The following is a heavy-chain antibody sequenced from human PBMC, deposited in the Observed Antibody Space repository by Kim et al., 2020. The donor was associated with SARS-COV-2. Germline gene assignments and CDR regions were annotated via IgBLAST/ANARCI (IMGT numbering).Heavy chain of an antibody. J-gene: IGHJ4*02. CDR3: AREAVAGSFDY. CDR2: NQ. V-gene: IGHV1-3*01. Sequence: NQRSSQKFQARVSITRDTSATTAYLELSGLRSEDTAVYYCAREAVAGSFDYWGQGTLVTVSS. D-gene: IGHD6-19*01.